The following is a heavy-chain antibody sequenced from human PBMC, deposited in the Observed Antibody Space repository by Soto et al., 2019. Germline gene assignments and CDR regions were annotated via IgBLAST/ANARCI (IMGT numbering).Heavy chain of an antibody. CDR3: ARGYCTNGVCPRDYYYYYMDV. V-gene: IGHV1-2*04. D-gene: IGHD2-8*01. CDR2: INPNSGGT. CDR1: GYTFTGYY. Sequence: GASVKVSCKASGYTFTGYYMHWVRQAPGQGLEWMGWINPNSGGTNYAQKFQGWVTMTRDTSISTAYMELSRLRSDDTAVYYCARGYCTNGVCPRDYYYYYMDVWGKGTTVTVSS. J-gene: IGHJ6*03.